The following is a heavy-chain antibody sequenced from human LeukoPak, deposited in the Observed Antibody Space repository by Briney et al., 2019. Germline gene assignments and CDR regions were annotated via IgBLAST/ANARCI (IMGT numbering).Heavy chain of an antibody. V-gene: IGHV4-59*01. J-gene: IGHJ5*02. CDR3: ARDQRGYSYGYDWFDP. CDR1: GGSISTYY. Sequence: SETLSLTCTVSGGSISTYYWNWIRQPPGKGLEWIGYIYHSGSTNYNPSLQSRVTISVDTSKNQFSLKLSSVTAADTAVYYCARDQRGYSYGYDWFDPWGQGTLVTVSS. CDR2: IYHSGST. D-gene: IGHD5-18*01.